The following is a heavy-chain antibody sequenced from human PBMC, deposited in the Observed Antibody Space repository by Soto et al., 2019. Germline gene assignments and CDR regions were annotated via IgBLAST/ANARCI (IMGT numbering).Heavy chain of an antibody. J-gene: IGHJ4*02. Sequence: GGSLRLSCAVSGFSFSSAWMTWIRQAPGKGLERVAIMNEDGSERYYVDSVKGRFTISRDNAKNALFLQMNSLRVEDTAVYFCARDRAYSRFDYWGQGSLVTVSS. D-gene: IGHD4-4*01. CDR1: GFSFSSAW. CDR2: MNEDGSER. V-gene: IGHV3-7*03. CDR3: ARDRAYSRFDY.